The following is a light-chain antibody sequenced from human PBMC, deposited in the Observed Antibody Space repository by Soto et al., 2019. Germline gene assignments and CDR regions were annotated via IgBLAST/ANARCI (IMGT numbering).Light chain of an antibody. CDR1: GSDVGSYNL. CDR3: CSYAGSSTLYV. J-gene: IGLJ1*01. Sequence: QSVLTQPATVSGSPGQSITISCTGTGSDVGSYNLVSWYQQHPGKAPKLMIYEGSERPSGVSDRFSGSKSGNTASLTISGLQAEDEADYYCCSYAGSSTLYVFGTGTKVTVL. V-gene: IGLV2-23*01. CDR2: EGS.